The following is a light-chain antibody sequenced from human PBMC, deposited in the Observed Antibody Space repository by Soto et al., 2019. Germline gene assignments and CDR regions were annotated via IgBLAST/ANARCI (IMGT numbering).Light chain of an antibody. J-gene: IGKJ1*01. CDR1: QSVNSNY. V-gene: IGKV3-20*01. CDR2: GAS. Sequence: EIVLTQSPGTLSLSPWERATLSCRASQSVNSNYLAWYQQKPGQAPRLLFSGASSRATGIPDRFSGSGSGTVFTLTISRLEPEDFAIYYCQQYDSSPLTFGQGTRWIS. CDR3: QQYDSSPLT.